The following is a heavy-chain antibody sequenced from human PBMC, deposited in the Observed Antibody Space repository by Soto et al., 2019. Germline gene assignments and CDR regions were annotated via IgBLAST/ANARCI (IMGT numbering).Heavy chain of an antibody. CDR1: GDSVSSNSAA. CDR2: TYYRSKWYN. J-gene: IGHJ6*03. V-gene: IGHV6-1*01. Sequence: SQTLSLTCAISGDSVSSNSAAWNWIRQSPSRGLEWLGRTYYRSKWYNDYAVSVKSRITINPDTSKNQFSLQLNSVTPEDTAVYYCARGQRGSPTVTTTGGYYYYYMDVWGKGTTVTVSS. D-gene: IGHD4-17*01. CDR3: ARGQRGSPTVTTTGGYYYYYMDV.